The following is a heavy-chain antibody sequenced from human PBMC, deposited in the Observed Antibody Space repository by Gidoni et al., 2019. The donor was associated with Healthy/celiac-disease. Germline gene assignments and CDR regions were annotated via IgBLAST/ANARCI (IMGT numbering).Heavy chain of an antibody. J-gene: IGHJ4*02. V-gene: IGHV3-21*01. CDR1: GFTFSSYS. Sequence: EVQLVESGGGLVKPGGSLRLSCAASGFTFSSYSMNWVRQAPGKGLEWVSSISSSSSYIYYADSVKGRFTISRDNAKNSLYLQMNSLRAEDTAVYYCARGGGLRFLEWLYYFDYWGQGTLVTVSS. CDR3: ARGGGLRFLEWLYYFDY. CDR2: ISSSSSYI. D-gene: IGHD3-3*01.